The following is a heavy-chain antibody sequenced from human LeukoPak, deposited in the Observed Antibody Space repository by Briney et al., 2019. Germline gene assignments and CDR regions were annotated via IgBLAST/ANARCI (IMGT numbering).Heavy chain of an antibody. Sequence: GGSLRLSCAASGFTFSSYSMNWVRQAPGKGLEWVSFISSSSSYIYYADSVKGRFTISRDNAKNSLYLQMNSLRAEDTAVYYCARDYSSGLAAGDFQHWGQGTLVTVSS. V-gene: IGHV3-21*01. J-gene: IGHJ1*01. CDR3: ARDYSSGLAAGDFQH. D-gene: IGHD6-19*01. CDR2: ISSSSSYI. CDR1: GFTFSSYS.